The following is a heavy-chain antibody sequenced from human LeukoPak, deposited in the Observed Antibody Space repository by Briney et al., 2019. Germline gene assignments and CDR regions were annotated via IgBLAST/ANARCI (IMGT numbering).Heavy chain of an antibody. V-gene: IGHV1-18*01. Sequence: ASVKVSCKDSGYTFTSYGISWVRQAPGQGLEWMGWISAYNGNTNYAQKLQGRVTMTTDTSTSTAYMELRSLRSDDTAVYYCARDLGPVAAAGTGDYWGQGTLVTVSS. J-gene: IGHJ4*02. CDR3: ARDLGPVAAAGTGDY. D-gene: IGHD6-13*01. CDR1: GYTFTSYG. CDR2: ISAYNGNT.